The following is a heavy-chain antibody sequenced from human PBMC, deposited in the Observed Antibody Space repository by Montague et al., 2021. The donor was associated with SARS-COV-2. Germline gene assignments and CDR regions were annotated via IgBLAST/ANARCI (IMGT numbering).Heavy chain of an antibody. D-gene: IGHD1-14*01. Sequence: SLRLSYAASGFTFSSYWMHWVRQAPGQGLEWFARIRADGTTTNYADSVKGRFTISRDNAQDTVYLHLTTLTAEDTAVYYCVRAFNHSFKWFDPWGQGTLVTVSS. J-gene: IGHJ5*02. CDR2: IRADGTTT. V-gene: IGHV3-74*01. CDR3: VRAFNHSFKWFDP. CDR1: GFTFSSYW.